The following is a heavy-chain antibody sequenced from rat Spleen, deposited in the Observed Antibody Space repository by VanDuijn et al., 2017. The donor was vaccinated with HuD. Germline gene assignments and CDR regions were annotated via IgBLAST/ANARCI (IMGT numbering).Heavy chain of an antibody. CDR2: ISYDGSNT. V-gene: IGHV5-29*01. D-gene: IGHD1-9*01. J-gene: IGHJ3*01. CDR1: EFTFSDYY. CDR3: ARHPTYYGFDGDWFAY. Sequence: EVQLVESDGGLVQPGRSLKLSCAASEFTFSDYYMAWVRQAPTKGLEWVATISYDGSNTYYRDSVKGRFTISRDNAKSTVYLQMDSLRSEDTATYYCARHPTYYGFDGDWFAYWGQGTLVTVSS.